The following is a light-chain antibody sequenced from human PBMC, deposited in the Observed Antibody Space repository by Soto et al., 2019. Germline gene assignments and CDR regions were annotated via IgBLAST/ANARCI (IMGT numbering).Light chain of an antibody. CDR2: DAS. J-gene: IGKJ1*01. CDR3: QQYGSSVWT. V-gene: IGKV3-20*01. Sequence: EIVLTQSPGTLSLSPGERATLSCRASLSITSNFLAWYQQKPGQAPRLLLYDASNRATGIPGRFSGSGSGTDFILTISRLEPEDFGVYYCQQYGSSVWTFGQGTRVEIK. CDR1: LSITSNF.